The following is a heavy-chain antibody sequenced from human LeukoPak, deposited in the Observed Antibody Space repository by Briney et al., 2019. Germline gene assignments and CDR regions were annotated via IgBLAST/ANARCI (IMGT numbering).Heavy chain of an antibody. Sequence: GASVKVSCKASGYIFTTYGFTWVRQAPGQGLEWMGWISAYNGNTDYVQKLQGRLTMTTDTSTSTGYMELRSLDSDDTAVYYCARASSSWTGYFDFWGQGTTVTVSS. CDR1: GYIFTTYG. J-gene: IGHJ4*03. D-gene: IGHD6-13*01. CDR2: ISAYNGNT. V-gene: IGHV1-18*01. CDR3: ARASSSWTGYFDF.